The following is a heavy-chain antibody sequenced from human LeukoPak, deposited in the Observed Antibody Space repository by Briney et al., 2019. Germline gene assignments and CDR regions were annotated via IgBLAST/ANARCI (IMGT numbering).Heavy chain of an antibody. J-gene: IGHJ4*02. Sequence: SGGSLRLSCAASGFTFSSYAMHWVRQAPGKGLEWVAVISYDGSNKYYADSVKGRFTISRDNSKSTLYLQMNSLRAEDTAVYYCARGLVGAIRGPCDYWGQGTLVTVSS. CDR3: ARGLVGAIRGPCDY. D-gene: IGHD1-26*01. CDR2: ISYDGSNK. CDR1: GFTFSSYA. V-gene: IGHV3-30-3*01.